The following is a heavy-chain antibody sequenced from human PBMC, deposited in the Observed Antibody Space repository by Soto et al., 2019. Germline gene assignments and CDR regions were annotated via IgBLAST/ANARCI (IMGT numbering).Heavy chain of an antibody. D-gene: IGHD5-12*01. Sequence: LSETLSLTCAVYGGSFSGYYWSWIRQPPGKGLEWIGEINHSGSTNYNPSLKSRVTISVDTSKNQFSLKLSSVTAADTAVYYCARREPGDIVDTIRGFDYWGQGTLVTAPQ. CDR1: GGSFSGYY. V-gene: IGHV4-34*01. CDR2: INHSGST. CDR3: ARREPGDIVDTIRGFDY. J-gene: IGHJ4*02.